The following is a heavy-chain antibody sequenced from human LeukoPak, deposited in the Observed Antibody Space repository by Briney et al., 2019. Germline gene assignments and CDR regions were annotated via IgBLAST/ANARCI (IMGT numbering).Heavy chain of an antibody. J-gene: IGHJ6*03. CDR2: IYHSGST. CDR3: AGQIRGDIYYYYMDV. Sequence: SGTLSLTCAVSGGSISSSNWWSWVRQPPGKGLEWIGEIYHSGSTNYNPSLKSRVTISVDTSKNQFSLKLSSVTAADTAVYYCAGQIRGDIYYYYMDVWGKGTTVTVSS. V-gene: IGHV4-4*02. CDR1: GGSISSSNW. D-gene: IGHD3-10*01.